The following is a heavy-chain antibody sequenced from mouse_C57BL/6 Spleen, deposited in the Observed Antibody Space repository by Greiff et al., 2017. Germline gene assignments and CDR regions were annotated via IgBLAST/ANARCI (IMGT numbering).Heavy chain of an antibody. D-gene: IGHD4-1*01. CDR1: GFTFSDYG. CDR2: ISSGSSTI. V-gene: IGHV5-17*01. CDR3: ARRTGTRGVYFDY. J-gene: IGHJ2*01. Sequence: EVNVVESGGGLVKPGGSLKLSCAASGFTFSDYGMHWVRQAPEKGLEWVAYISSGSSTIYYADTVKGRFTISRDNAKNTLFLQMTSLRSEDTAMYYCARRTGTRGVYFDYWGQGTTLTVSS.